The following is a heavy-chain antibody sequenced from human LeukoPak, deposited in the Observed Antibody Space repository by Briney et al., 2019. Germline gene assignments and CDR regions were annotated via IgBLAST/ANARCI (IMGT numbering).Heavy chain of an antibody. V-gene: IGHV1-2*02. Sequence: ASVKVSCKASGYIFIDHYMHGVLQAPGQGLEWMGWINPDSGATNYAQKFQGGVTMTRDTSISTAYMELSGLRSDDTAVYYCARTGDPAYDAFDVWGQGTLVTVSS. CDR3: ARTGDPAYDAFDV. J-gene: IGHJ3*01. D-gene: IGHD7-27*01. CDR1: GYIFIDHY. CDR2: INPDSGAT.